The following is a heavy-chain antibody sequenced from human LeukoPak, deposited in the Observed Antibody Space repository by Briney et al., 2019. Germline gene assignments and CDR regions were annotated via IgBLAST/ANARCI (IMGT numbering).Heavy chain of an antibody. CDR3: AKDSDSSSWYLGYFDY. Sequence: PGGSLRLSCAAPGFTFSSYAMSWVRQAPGKGLEWVSAISGSGGSTYYADSVKGRFTISRDNSKNTLYLQMNSLRAEDTAVYYCAKDSDSSSWYLGYFDYWGQGTLVTVSS. CDR2: ISGSGGST. V-gene: IGHV3-23*01. CDR1: GFTFSSYA. D-gene: IGHD6-13*01. J-gene: IGHJ4*02.